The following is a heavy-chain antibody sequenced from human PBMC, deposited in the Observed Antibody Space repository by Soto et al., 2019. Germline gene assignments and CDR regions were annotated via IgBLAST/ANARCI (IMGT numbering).Heavy chain of an antibody. J-gene: IGHJ6*02. D-gene: IGHD2-15*01. CDR1: GGSISSGDYY. V-gene: IGHV4-30-4*01. Sequence: PSETLSLTCTVSGGSISSGDYYWSWIRQPPGKGLEWIGYIYYSGSTYYNPSLKSRVTISVDTSKNQFSLKLSSVTAADTAVYYCARVSFGYCSGGSRSNYYYYGMDVWGQGTTVTVSS. CDR3: ARVSFGYCSGGSRSNYYYYGMDV. CDR2: IYYSGST.